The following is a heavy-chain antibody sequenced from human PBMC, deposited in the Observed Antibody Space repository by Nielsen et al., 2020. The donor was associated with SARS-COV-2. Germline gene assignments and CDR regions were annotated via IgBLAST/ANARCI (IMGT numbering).Heavy chain of an antibody. J-gene: IGHJ4*02. V-gene: IGHV4-34*01. Sequence: GSLRLSCAVYGGSFSGYYWSWIRQPPGKGLEWIGEINHSGSTNYNPSLKSRVTISVDTSKNQFSLKLSSVTAADTAVYYCARSGRYSSGPTGYWGQGTLVTVSS. CDR2: INHSGST. CDR3: ARSGRYSSGPTGY. CDR1: GGSFSGYY. D-gene: IGHD6-19*01.